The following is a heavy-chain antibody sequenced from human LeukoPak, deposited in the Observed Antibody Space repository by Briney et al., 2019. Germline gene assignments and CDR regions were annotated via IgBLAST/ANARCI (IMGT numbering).Heavy chain of an antibody. V-gene: IGHV1-18*01. CDR2: IRGDNGNT. CDR1: GYTFSNYG. CDR3: ARVVLLTGYYFFDY. D-gene: IGHD3-9*01. Sequence: ASVKSSCKASGYTFSNYGISWGRQAPGQGLEWGGWIRGDNGNTNYAQKLQGRVTMTTDTSTSTAYIELRSLGSDETAVYYCARVVLLTGYYFFDYWGQGTLVTVSS. J-gene: IGHJ4*02.